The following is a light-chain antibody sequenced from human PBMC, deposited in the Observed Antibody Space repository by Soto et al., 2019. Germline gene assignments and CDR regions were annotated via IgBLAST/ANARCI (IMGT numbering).Light chain of an antibody. V-gene: IGLV2-23*02. CDR1: SSDVGSYNL. J-gene: IGLJ2*01. Sequence: QSVLTQPASMSGSPGQSITISCIGTSSDVGSYNLVSWYQQHPGKAPKVLIYEVSERPSGVSNRFSGSKSGNTASLTISGLQAEDEAEYYCCSYAGSRTHVLFGGGTK. CDR3: CSYAGSRTHVL. CDR2: EVS.